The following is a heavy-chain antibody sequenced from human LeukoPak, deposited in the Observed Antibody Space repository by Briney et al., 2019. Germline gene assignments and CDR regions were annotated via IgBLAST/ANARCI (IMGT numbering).Heavy chain of an antibody. CDR3: ARDRWFGDDHSYYYYGMDV. V-gene: IGHV3-30-3*01. J-gene: IGHJ6*02. CDR1: GFTFSSYA. CDR2: ISYDGSNK. Sequence: GGSLRLSCAASGFTFSSYAMHWVRQAPGKGLEWVAVISYDGSNKYYADSVKGRFTISRDNSKNTLYLQMNSLRAEDTAVYYCARDRWFGDDHSYYYYGMDVWGQGTTVTVSS. D-gene: IGHD3-10*01.